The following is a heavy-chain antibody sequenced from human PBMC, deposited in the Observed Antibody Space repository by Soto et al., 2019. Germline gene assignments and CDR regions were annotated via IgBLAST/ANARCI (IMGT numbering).Heavy chain of an antibody. Sequence: GSLRLSCAASGFTFSSYWMHWVRQVPEKGLVWVSRINSDGSITNYADAVKGRFTISRDNVKNTLYLQMNSLRAEDTAVYYCVRYPRSVGGSYRPDYWGQGTLVTVSS. V-gene: IGHV3-74*01. CDR1: GFTFSSYW. J-gene: IGHJ4*02. D-gene: IGHD3-16*02. CDR3: VRYPRSVGGSYRPDY. CDR2: INSDGSIT.